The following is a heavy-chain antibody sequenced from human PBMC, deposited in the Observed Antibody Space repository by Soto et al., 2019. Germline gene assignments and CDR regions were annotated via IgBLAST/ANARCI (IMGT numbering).Heavy chain of an antibody. CDR3: AKVDSSGWYLGYFDY. Sequence: PGGSLRLSCAASGFTFSSYGMHWVRQAPGKGLEWVAVISYDGSNKYYADSVKGRFTISRDNSKNTLYLQMNSLRAEDTAVYYCAKVDSSGWYLGYFDYWGQGTLVTVSS. D-gene: IGHD6-19*01. CDR1: GFTFSSYG. CDR2: ISYDGSNK. J-gene: IGHJ4*02. V-gene: IGHV3-30*18.